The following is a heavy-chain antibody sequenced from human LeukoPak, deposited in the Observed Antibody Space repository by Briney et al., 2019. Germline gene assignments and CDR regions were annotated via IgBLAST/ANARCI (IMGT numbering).Heavy chain of an antibody. J-gene: IGHJ4*02. CDR1: GFTFSSYS. CDR2: ISSSSSPI. V-gene: IGHV3-48*02. CDR3: ARGGLEWLSY. D-gene: IGHD6-19*01. Sequence: GGSLRLSCAASGFTFSSYSMNWVRQAPGKGLEWVSFISSSSSPIYYADSVKGRFTISRDNAKNSVYLQMNSLRDEDTAVYYCARGGLEWLSYWGQGTLVTVPS.